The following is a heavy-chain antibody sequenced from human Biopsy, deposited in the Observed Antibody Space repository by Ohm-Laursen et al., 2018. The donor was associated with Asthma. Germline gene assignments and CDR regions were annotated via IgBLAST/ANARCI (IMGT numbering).Heavy chain of an antibody. CDR1: GFTFSRHA. D-gene: IGHD3-16*02. V-gene: IGHV3-33*01. Sequence: SLRLSCSASGFTFSRHALHWVRQAPGKGLEWVAGIYYDGSRKYYTESVKGRFTISRDNSKNRLYLEMASLRAEDTAVYYCAREKVIESRGFQNWFDPWGQGTLVHVSS. CDR3: AREKVIESRGFQNWFDP. J-gene: IGHJ5*02. CDR2: IYYDGSRK.